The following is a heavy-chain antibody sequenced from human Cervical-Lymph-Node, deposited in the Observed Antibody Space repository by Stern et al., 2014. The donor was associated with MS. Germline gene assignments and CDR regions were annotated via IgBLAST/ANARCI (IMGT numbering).Heavy chain of an antibody. V-gene: IGHV1-46*01. J-gene: IGHJ3*01. CDR1: GYTFITYY. CDR3: ARDTSDGGTFGAFDF. D-gene: IGHD2-15*01. CDR2: INHRGVST. Sequence: QVQLVQSGAEVKKPGASVQVSCQASGYTFITYYMHWVRQDPGQGLEWIGRINHRGVSTIYAQKFQGRVTMTSDTSTSTLYMEFTSLRSEDTAVYYCARDTSDGGTFGAFDFWGQGTMVTVSS.